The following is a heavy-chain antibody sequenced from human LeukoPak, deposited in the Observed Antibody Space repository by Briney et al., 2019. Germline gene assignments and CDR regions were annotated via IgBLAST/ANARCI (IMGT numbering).Heavy chain of an antibody. Sequence: PGGSLTLSCTASGFTFSTYWINWVRQRPGKGLVWVALINGDGSTTTHADSVKGRFTISRDNATNTAYLQMNSLRDEDTAVYFCARDYAGSPDYWGQGTLVTVSA. J-gene: IGHJ4*02. CDR3: ARDYAGSPDY. V-gene: IGHV3-74*03. CDR2: INGDGSTT. CDR1: GFTFSTYW. D-gene: IGHD3-10*01.